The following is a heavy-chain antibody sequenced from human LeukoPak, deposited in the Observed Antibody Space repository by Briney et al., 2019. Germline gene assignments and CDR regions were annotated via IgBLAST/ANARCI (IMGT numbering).Heavy chain of an antibody. CDR1: GGSISSYY. J-gene: IGHJ6*03. CDR3: ARDSLGPVPAAQAFYYYMDV. D-gene: IGHD2-2*01. V-gene: IGHV4-4*07. Sequence: PSETLSLTCTVSGGSISSYYWSWIRQPAGKGLEWIGRIYTSGSTNYKPSLKSRVTISVDKSKNQFSLKLSSVTAAGTAVYYCARDSLGPVPAAQAFYYYMDVWGKGTTVTVSS. CDR2: IYTSGST.